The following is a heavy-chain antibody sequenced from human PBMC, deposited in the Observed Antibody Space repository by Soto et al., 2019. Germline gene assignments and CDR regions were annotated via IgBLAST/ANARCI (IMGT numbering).Heavy chain of an antibody. V-gene: IGHV5-51*01. D-gene: IGHD5-18*01. CDR1: GYSFTSYW. J-gene: IGHJ4*02. Sequence: GESLKISCKGSGYSFTSYWIGWVRQMPGKGPEWMGIIYPGDSDTRYSPSFQGQVTISADKSISTAYLQWSSLKASDTAMYYCARRGGPVDTAMAGDYWGQGTLVTVSS. CDR3: ARRGGPVDTAMAGDY. CDR2: IYPGDSDT.